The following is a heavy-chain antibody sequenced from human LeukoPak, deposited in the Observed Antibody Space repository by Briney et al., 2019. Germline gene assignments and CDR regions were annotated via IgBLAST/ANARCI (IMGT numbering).Heavy chain of an antibody. J-gene: IGHJ5*02. CDR1: GFTFSSYA. V-gene: IGHV3-30-3*01. Sequence: PGRSLRLSCAASGFTFSSYAMHWVRQAPGKGLEWVAVISHDGSNKYYADSVKGRFTISRDNSKNTLYLQMNSLRAEDTAVYYCARPLQPYCSGGSCYSNWFDPWGQGTLVTVSS. CDR2: ISHDGSNK. CDR3: ARPLQPYCSGGSCYSNWFDP. D-gene: IGHD2-15*01.